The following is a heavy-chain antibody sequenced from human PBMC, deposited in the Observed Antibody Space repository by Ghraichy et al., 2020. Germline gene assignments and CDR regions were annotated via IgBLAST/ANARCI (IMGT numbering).Heavy chain of an antibody. Sequence: ASVKVSCKASGYTFTSYAMHWVRQAPGQRLEWMGWINAGNGNTKYSQKFQGRVTITRDTSASTAYMELSSLRSEDTAVYYCAREIYDFWSGYFPPTYYYYGMDVWGQGTTVTVSS. CDR2: INAGNGNT. J-gene: IGHJ6*02. CDR1: GYTFTSYA. D-gene: IGHD3-3*01. CDR3: AREIYDFWSGYFPPTYYYYGMDV. V-gene: IGHV1-3*01.